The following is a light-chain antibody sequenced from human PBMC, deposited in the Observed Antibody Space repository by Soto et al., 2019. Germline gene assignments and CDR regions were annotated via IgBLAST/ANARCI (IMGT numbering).Light chain of an antibody. CDR1: QTFRNL. CDR2: DGY. V-gene: IGKV3-11*01. Sequence: EIVLTQSPVTLSLSPGERATLSCRAIQTFRNLLAWYQQKPGQPPRLLIYDGYYRATDTPPRFSGSGSGTDFTLTISSLEPEDSAVYYCQQRNIWPPVTFGQGTRLEIK. CDR3: QQRNIWPPVT. J-gene: IGKJ5*01.